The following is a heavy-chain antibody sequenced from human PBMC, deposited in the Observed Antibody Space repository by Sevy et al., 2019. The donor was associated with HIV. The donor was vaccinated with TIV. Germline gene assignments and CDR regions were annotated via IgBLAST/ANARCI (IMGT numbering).Heavy chain of an antibody. CDR2: ISYDGSNR. J-gene: IGHJ6*02. Sequence: GGSLRLSCATSGFMFSNYAMHWVRQAPGKGLEWVALISYDGSNRYYADSVKGRFTISRDNSKYTLYVQMNSLKTEDTAVYYCAGIVTGGSYVSGMDVWGQGTTVTVSS. V-gene: IGHV3-30-3*01. CDR3: AGIVTGGSYVSGMDV. D-gene: IGHD2-21*02. CDR1: GFMFSNYA.